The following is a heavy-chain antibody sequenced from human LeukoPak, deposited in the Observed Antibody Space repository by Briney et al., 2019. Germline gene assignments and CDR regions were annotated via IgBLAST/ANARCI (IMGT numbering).Heavy chain of an antibody. V-gene: IGHV4-30-2*01. Sequence: SSETLSLTCTVSGDSISGDNYYWSWIRQPPGKGLEWIGYIYHRGSTHYNPSLKSRVTISVDRSKNQFSLKLSSVTAADTAVYYCARERGDDILTGLLGAFDIWGQGTMVTVSS. CDR2: IYHRGST. J-gene: IGHJ3*02. CDR3: ARERGDDILTGLLGAFDI. CDR1: GDSISGDNYY. D-gene: IGHD3-9*01.